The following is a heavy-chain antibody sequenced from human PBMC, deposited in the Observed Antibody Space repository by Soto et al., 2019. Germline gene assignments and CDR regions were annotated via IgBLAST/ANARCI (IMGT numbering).Heavy chain of an antibody. CDR3: AEFLYGITVATAYFDY. Sequence: SETLSLTCTLSGVSISSSNYYWGWIRQPPGKGPEWIGSIYYSGSTYYNPSLKSRVTISGDTSKNQFSLKLSSVTAADTAVYYCAEFLYGITVATAYFDYWGQGTLVTVPS. V-gene: IGHV4-39*01. CDR1: GVSISSSNYY. J-gene: IGHJ4*02. CDR2: IYYSGST. D-gene: IGHD6-19*01.